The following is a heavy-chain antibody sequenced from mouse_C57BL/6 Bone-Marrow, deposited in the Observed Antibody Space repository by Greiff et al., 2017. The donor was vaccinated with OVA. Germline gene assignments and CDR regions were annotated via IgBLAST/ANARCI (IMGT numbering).Heavy chain of an antibody. Sequence: VQLQQPGAELVRPGSSVKLSCKASGYTFTSYWMAWVTPRPGQGLEWIGNIYPSDSETHYTQKFKDKATLTVDKSSSTAYMQLSSLTSEDSAVYYCAREGRGYWGQGTTLTVSS. CDR1: GYTFTSYW. J-gene: IGHJ2*01. CDR3: AREGRGY. D-gene: IGHD3-3*01. V-gene: IGHV1-61*01. CDR2: IYPSDSET.